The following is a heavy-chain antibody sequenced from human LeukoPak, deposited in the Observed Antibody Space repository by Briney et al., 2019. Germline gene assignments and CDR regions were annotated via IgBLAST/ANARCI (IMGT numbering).Heavy chain of an antibody. D-gene: IGHD2-15*01. V-gene: IGHV1-69*06. J-gene: IGHJ6*04. CDR1: GGTFSSYA. Sequence: EASVTVSCKASGGTFSSYAISWVRQAPGQGLEWMGGIISIFGTANYAQKFQGRVTITADKSTSTPYMELSSLRSEDTAVYYCASGYCSGGSCSYYYYYGMDVWGKGTTVTVSS. CDR2: IISIFGTA. CDR3: ASGYCSGGSCSYYYYYGMDV.